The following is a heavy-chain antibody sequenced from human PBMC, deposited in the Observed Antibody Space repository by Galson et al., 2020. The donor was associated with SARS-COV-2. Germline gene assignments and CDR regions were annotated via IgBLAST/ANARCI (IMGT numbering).Heavy chain of an antibody. D-gene: IGHD3-16*01. Sequence: SETLSLTCTVSGGSISSGDYYWSWIRQPPGKGLEWIGYIYYSGSTYYNPSLKSRVTISVDTSKNQFSLKLSSVTAADTAVYYCTRSDMIVYAFDIFGQDTMVTVSS. CDR2: IYYSGST. CDR1: GGSISSGDYY. J-gene: IGHJ3*02. V-gene: IGHV4-30-4*01. CDR3: TRSDMIVYAFDI.